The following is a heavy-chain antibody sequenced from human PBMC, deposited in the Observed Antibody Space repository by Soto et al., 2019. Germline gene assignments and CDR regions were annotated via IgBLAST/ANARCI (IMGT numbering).Heavy chain of an antibody. J-gene: IGHJ4*02. D-gene: IGHD4-17*01. CDR2: ISGSGGST. Sequence: GGSLRLSCAASGFTCSSYAMSWVRQAPGKGLEWVSAISGSGGSTYYADSVKGRFTISRDNSKNTLYLQMNSLRAEDTAVYYCAKDVHGDYFPFDYWGQGTLVTVSS. CDR1: GFTCSSYA. CDR3: AKDVHGDYFPFDY. V-gene: IGHV3-23*01.